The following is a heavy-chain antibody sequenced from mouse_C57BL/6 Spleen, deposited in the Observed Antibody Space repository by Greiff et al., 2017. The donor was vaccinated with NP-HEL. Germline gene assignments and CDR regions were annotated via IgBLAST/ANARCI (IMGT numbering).Heavy chain of an antibody. CDR3: ARQHYGSSFPY. Sequence: QVQLKESGPELVKPGASVKISCKASGYAFSSSWMNWVKQRPGKGLEWIGRIYPGDGDTNYNGKFKGKATLTADKSSSTAYMQLSSLTSEDSAVYFCARQHYGSSFPYWGQGTLVTVSA. V-gene: IGHV1-82*01. D-gene: IGHD1-1*01. CDR1: GYAFSSSW. J-gene: IGHJ3*01. CDR2: IYPGDGDT.